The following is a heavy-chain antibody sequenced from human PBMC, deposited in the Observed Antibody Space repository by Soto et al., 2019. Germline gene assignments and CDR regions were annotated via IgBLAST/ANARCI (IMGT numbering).Heavy chain of an antibody. D-gene: IGHD6-19*01. J-gene: IGHJ4*02. CDR2: TYYRSRGYN. CDR1: GDGVSDNSAA. Sequence: PSQTRSLTCAISGDGVSDNSAAWNWIRQSPSRVLEWLGRTYYRSRGYNDYAVGVKSRITVTPDRSKNQFSLHLNSVTPDDTALHHCAREFPYSVRSDSYLDYWGQGALVTVS. CDR3: AREFPYSVRSDSYLDY. V-gene: IGHV6-1*01.